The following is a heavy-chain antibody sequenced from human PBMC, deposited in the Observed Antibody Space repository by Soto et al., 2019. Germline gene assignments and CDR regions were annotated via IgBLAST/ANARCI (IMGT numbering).Heavy chain of an antibody. CDR3: ARGRYCLTGRCFPNWFDS. V-gene: IGHV4-30-4*01. Sequence: SETLSLTCSVSGDSISNLDYFWAWIRQPPGQALEYIGYIYKSATTYYNPSFESRVAISVETSKSQFSLNVTSVPAADTAVYFCARGRYCLTGRCFPNWFDSWGQGALVTVSS. CDR1: GDSISNLDYF. CDR2: IYKSATT. D-gene: IGHD7-27*01. J-gene: IGHJ5*01.